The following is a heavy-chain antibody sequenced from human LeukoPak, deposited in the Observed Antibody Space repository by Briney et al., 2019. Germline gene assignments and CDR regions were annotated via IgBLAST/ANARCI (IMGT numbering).Heavy chain of an antibody. CDR1: GFTFSSYS. CDR3: ARGYMVRRQNDY. J-gene: IGHJ4*02. Sequence: GGSLRLSCAASGFTFSSYSMNWVRQAPGKGLEWVSSISSSSSYIYYADSVKGRFTISRDNAKNSLYLQMNSLRAEGTAVYYCARGYMVRRQNDYWGQGTLVTVSS. V-gene: IGHV3-21*01. D-gene: IGHD3-10*01. CDR2: ISSSSSYI.